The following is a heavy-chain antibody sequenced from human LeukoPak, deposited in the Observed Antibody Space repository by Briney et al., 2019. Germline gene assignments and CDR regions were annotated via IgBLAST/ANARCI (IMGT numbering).Heavy chain of an antibody. J-gene: IGHJ5*02. D-gene: IGHD3-3*01. CDR1: GFTFSRHA. V-gene: IGHV3-23*01. CDR3: VKGGGIVLRFLEWLLDT. CDR2: ISGNGPDT. Sequence: PGGSLRLSCAASGFTFSRHAMSWVRQAPGKGLEWVSGISGNGPDTFYADSVKGRFIISRDNSDNTVHLQMNSLRVEDTAMYYCVKGGGIVLRFLEWLLDTWGQGTLVVVSS.